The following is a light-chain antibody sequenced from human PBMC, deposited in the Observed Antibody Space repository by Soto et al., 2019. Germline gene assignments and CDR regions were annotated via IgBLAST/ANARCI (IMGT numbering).Light chain of an antibody. V-gene: IGLV2-23*01. Sequence: QSALTQPASVSGSPGQSITISCTGSSSDVGSYNLVSWYQQHPGKAPKLMIYEGNKRPSGVSNRFSGSKFANTASLTFSGLQTEEEADYYCRSYAGTNTFVFGTGTKLTVL. J-gene: IGLJ1*01. CDR3: RSYAGTNTFV. CDR2: EGN. CDR1: SSDVGSYNL.